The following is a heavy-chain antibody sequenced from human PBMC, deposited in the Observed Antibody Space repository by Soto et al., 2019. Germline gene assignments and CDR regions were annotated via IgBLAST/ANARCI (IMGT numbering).Heavy chain of an antibody. CDR1: GFTFSSYA. CDR2: ISYDGSNK. Sequence: GGSLRLSCAASGFTFSSYAMHWVRQAPGKGLEWVAVISYDGSNKYYADSVKGRFTISRDNSKNTLYLQMNSLRAEDTAVYYCARGNEQWFGECFDYWGQGTLVTVSS. J-gene: IGHJ4*02. D-gene: IGHD3-10*01. CDR3: ARGNEQWFGECFDY. V-gene: IGHV3-30-3*01.